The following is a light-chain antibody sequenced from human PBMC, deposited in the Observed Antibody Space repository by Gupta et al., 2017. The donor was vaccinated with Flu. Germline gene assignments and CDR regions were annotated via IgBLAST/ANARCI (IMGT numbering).Light chain of an antibody. V-gene: IGKV1-12*01. Sequence: DIQLTQSPSSVSASVGDVVTTTCRATQGISNWLAWYQQKPGNAPKLLIYGASSLQSGVPSRFSGSGSGTDFTLTISSLQPEDFATYYCRQANNFPYTFGQGTKLEI. CDR3: RQANNFPYT. CDR2: GAS. CDR1: QGISNW. J-gene: IGKJ2*01.